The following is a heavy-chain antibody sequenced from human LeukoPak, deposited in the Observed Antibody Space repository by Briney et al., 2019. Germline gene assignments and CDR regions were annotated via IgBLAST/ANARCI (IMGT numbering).Heavy chain of an antibody. Sequence: SETLSLTCTVSGYSISSGYYWGWIRQPPGKGLEWIGSIYHSGSTYYNPSLKSRVTISVDTSKNQFSLKLSSVTAADTAVYYCAREAYDFWSGYCNFDYWGQGTLVTVSS. J-gene: IGHJ4*02. D-gene: IGHD3-3*01. V-gene: IGHV4-38-2*02. CDR3: AREAYDFWSGYCNFDY. CDR1: GYSISSGYY. CDR2: IYHSGST.